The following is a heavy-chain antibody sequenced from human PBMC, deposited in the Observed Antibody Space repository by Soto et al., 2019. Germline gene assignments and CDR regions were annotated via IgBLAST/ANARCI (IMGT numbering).Heavy chain of an antibody. CDR2: ISSSGSTI. CDR1: GITFSSYE. Sequence: EVQLVESVGGLVQPGGSLRLSCAASGITFSSYEMNWVRQAPGKGLEWVSYISSSGSTIYYADSVKGRFTISRDNAKNSLYLQMNSLRAEDTAVYYCAREGGYDAFDIWGQGTTVTVS. CDR3: AREGGYDAFDI. J-gene: IGHJ3*02. V-gene: IGHV3-48*03. D-gene: IGHD3-22*01.